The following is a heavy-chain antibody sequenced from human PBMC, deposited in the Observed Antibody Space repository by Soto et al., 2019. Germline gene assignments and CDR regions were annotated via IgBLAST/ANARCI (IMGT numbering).Heavy chain of an antibody. J-gene: IGHJ4*02. CDR3: ASLKATQPNFYDTSGSDY. CDR2: MNPNRGNT. Sequence: ASVKVSCKASGYTFTSYDINWVRQATGQGLEWMGWMNPNRGNTGYAQKFQGRVTMTRKTSISTAYMELSSRRSEDTAVYFCASLKATQPNFYDTSGSDYWGQGALVTVSS. V-gene: IGHV1-8*01. CDR1: GYTFTSYD. D-gene: IGHD3-22*01.